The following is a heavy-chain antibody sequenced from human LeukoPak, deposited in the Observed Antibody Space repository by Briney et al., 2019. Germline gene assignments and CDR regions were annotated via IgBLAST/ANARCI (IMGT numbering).Heavy chain of an antibody. Sequence: SVKVSCKASGGTFSSYAISWVRQAPGQGLEWMGGIIPIFGTANYAQKFQGRVTITADESTSTAYMELSSLRSEDTAVYYCARDRNPSDIVVVPAAIDDGWFDPWGQGTLVTVSS. D-gene: IGHD2-2*02. CDR3: ARDRNPSDIVVVPAAIDDGWFDP. CDR2: IIPIFGTA. J-gene: IGHJ5*02. V-gene: IGHV1-69*13. CDR1: GGTFSSYA.